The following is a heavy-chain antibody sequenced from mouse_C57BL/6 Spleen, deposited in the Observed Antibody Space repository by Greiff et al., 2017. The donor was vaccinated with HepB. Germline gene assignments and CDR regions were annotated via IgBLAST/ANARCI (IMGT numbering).Heavy chain of an antibody. Sequence: QVQLQQPGAELVKPGASVKVSCKASGYTFTSYWMHWVKQRPGQGLEWIGRIHPSDSDTNYNQKFKGKATLTVDKSSRPAYMQLSSLTSEDSAVYYWAIWYGYDDQAWFAYWGQGTLVTVSA. CDR3: AIWYGYDDQAWFAY. V-gene: IGHV1-74*01. CDR1: GYTFTSYW. J-gene: IGHJ3*01. CDR2: IHPSDSDT. D-gene: IGHD2-2*01.